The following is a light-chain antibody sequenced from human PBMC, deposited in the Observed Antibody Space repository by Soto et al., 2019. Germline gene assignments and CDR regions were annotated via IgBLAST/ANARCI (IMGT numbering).Light chain of an antibody. V-gene: IGKV4-1*01. CDR2: WAS. CDR3: QQYYNALFT. Sequence: IVMTQAPDSLAVSLGERATINCKSSQSVLSTSNNKNFLSWFQQKPGQPPKPLIYWASSRESGVPHRFSGRGSGEYFTLTISSLQAEDVAVYYCQQYYNALFTFGQGTRLEI. J-gene: IGKJ5*01. CDR1: QSVLSTSNNKNF.